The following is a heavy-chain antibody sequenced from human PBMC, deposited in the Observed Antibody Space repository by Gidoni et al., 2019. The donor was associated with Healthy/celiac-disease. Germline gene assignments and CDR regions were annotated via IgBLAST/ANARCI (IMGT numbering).Heavy chain of an antibody. D-gene: IGHD2-21*02. J-gene: IGHJ4*02. CDR1: GFPFSSDS. CDR3: ARRTFDCGGDCYLFDY. V-gene: IGHV3-48*02. Sequence: EVQLVESGGGLVQPGGSLRLSCAASGFPFSSDSMNWVRQAPGKGLEWVSYISSSSSTIYYADSVKGRFTISRDNAKNSLYLQMNSLRDEDTAVYYCARRTFDCGGDCYLFDYWGQGTLVTVSS. CDR2: ISSSSSTI.